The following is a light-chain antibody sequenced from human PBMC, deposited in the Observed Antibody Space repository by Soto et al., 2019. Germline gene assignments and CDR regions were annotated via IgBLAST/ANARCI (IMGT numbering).Light chain of an antibody. V-gene: IGKV3-20*01. Sequence: EIVLTQSPGTLSLSPGERATRSCRAIQSVSSAYLAWYQQKPGQAPRLLIYGASNRATGIPDRFSGSGSGTDFTLTINRLEPEDFAVYYCQQYGRSPRTFGQGTRVEIK. CDR1: QSVSSAY. CDR3: QQYGRSPRT. J-gene: IGKJ1*01. CDR2: GAS.